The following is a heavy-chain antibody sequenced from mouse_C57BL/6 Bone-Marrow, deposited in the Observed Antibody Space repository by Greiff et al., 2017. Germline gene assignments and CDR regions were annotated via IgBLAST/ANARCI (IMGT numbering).Heavy chain of an antibody. Sequence: VQLQQSGPELVKPGASVKIPCKASGYTFTDYYMDWVKQSHGKSLEWIGDINPNNGGTIYNQKFKGKATLTVDKSSSTAYMELRSLTSEDTAVYYCARCGYYAMDYWGQGTSVTVSS. V-gene: IGHV1-18*01. J-gene: IGHJ4*01. CDR2: INPNNGGT. CDR3: ARCGYYAMDY. CDR1: GYTFTDYY.